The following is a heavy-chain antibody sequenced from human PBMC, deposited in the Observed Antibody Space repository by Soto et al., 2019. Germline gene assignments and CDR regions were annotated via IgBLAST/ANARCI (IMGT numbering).Heavy chain of an antibody. Sequence: PGESLKISCKGSGYSFAGYWITWVRQMPGKGLEWMGRIDPSDSQTYYSPSFRGHVTISAAKSITTVFLQWSSLKASDTAMYYCARPSTNTDSSGWYEYWGQGTLVTVSS. J-gene: IGHJ4*02. V-gene: IGHV5-10-1*01. CDR1: GYSFAGYW. CDR3: ARPSTNTDSSGWYEY. D-gene: IGHD6-19*01. CDR2: IDPSDSQT.